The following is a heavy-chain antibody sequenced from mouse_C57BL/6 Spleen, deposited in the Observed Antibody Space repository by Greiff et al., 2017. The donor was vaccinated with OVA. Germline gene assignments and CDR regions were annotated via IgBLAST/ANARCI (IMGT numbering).Heavy chain of an antibody. CDR1: GYAFSSYW. V-gene: IGHV1-80*01. D-gene: IGHD1-1*01. J-gene: IGHJ1*03. CDR3: ARGVYYGSSSIGYWYFDV. CDR2: IYPGDGDT. Sequence: VQGVESGAELVKPGASVKISCKASGYAFSSYWMNWVKQRPGKGLEWIGQIYPGDGDTNYNGKFKGKATLTADKSSSTAYMQRSSLTSEDSAVYFCARGVYYGSSSIGYWYFDVWGTGTTVTVSS.